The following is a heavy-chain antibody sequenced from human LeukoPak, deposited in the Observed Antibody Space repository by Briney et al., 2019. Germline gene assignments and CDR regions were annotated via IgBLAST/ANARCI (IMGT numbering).Heavy chain of an antibody. D-gene: IGHD3-10*01. Sequence: ASVKVSCKASGYTFTSYGISWVRQAPGQGLEWMGWISAYNGNTNYAQKLQGRVTMTTDTSTSTAYMELRSLRSDDTAVYYCAVDYYGSGSTPDYYYYYGMDVWGQGTTVTVSS. CDR3: AVDYYGSGSTPDYYYYYGMDV. V-gene: IGHV1-18*01. CDR1: GYTFTSYG. J-gene: IGHJ6*02. CDR2: ISAYNGNT.